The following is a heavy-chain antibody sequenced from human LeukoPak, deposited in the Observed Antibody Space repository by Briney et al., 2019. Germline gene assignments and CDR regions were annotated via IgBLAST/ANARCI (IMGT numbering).Heavy chain of an antibody. J-gene: IGHJ4*02. CDR1: GGTFSSYA. D-gene: IGHD3-9*01. V-gene: IGHV1-69*05. Sequence: SVKVSCKASGGTFSSYAISWVRQAPGQGLEWMGGLIPIFGTANYAQKFQGRVTITTDESTSTAYMELSSLRSEDTAVYYCARATPHYDILTGYYTSGQFDYWGRGTLVTVSS. CDR2: LIPIFGTA. CDR3: ARATPHYDILTGYYTSGQFDY.